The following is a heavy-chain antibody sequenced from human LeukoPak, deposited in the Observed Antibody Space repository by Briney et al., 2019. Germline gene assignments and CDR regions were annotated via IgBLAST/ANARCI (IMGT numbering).Heavy chain of an antibody. CDR3: ARDFGYSYGYWMYYFDY. Sequence: GASVKVSCKASGYTFTGYYMHWVRQAPGQGLEWMGIINPSGGSTSYAQKFQGRVTMTRDMSTSTVYMELSSLRSEDTAVYYCARDFGYSYGYWMYYFDYWGQGTLVTVSS. D-gene: IGHD5-18*01. CDR2: INPSGGST. J-gene: IGHJ4*02. CDR1: GYTFTGYY. V-gene: IGHV1-46*01.